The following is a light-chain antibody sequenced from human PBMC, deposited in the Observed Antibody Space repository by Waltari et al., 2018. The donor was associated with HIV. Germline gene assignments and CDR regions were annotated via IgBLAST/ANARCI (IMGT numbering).Light chain of an antibody. Sequence: DIQLTQSPSTLSASVGNRVSITCRASQNISYWLAWYQQKLGKAPKLLLYKASTVETGVPSRFSARGSETDFTLTISSLQPDDFATYYCQQYNSYSLTFGGGTKVEIK. CDR2: KAS. CDR3: QQYNSYSLT. CDR1: QNISYW. J-gene: IGKJ4*01. V-gene: IGKV1-5*03.